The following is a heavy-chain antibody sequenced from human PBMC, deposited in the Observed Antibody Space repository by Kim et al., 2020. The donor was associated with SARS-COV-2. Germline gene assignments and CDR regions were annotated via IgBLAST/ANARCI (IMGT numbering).Heavy chain of an antibody. Sequence: PSLKVRVTISVRTAKNQFALKLSSVTAADTAVYYCARSTFGDGYNSPFDYWGQGTLVTVSS. CDR3: ARSTFGDGYNSPFDY. D-gene: IGHD5-12*01. V-gene: IGHV4-59*01. J-gene: IGHJ4*02.